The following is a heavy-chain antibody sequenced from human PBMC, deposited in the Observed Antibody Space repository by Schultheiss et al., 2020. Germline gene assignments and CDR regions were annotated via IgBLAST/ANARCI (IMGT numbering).Heavy chain of an antibody. V-gene: IGHV4-59*08. CDR2: IYYSGST. D-gene: IGHD2-2*01. CDR3: ARLHSRSSTSRGGAGYYYAMDV. Sequence: SETLSLTCTVSGGSIYSYYWSWIRQAPGKGLEWIGYIYYSGSTNYNPSLKSRVTISVDTSKNQFSLQLTSVTAADTAVYYCARLHSRSSTSRGGAGYYYAMDVWGQGTTVTVSS. CDR1: GGSIYSYY. J-gene: IGHJ6*02.